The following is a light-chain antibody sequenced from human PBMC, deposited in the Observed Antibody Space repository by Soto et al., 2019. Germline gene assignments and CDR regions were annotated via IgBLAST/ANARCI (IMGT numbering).Light chain of an antibody. J-gene: IGKJ5*01. CDR2: AAS. Sequence: EVLMTQSPATLSVSPVDRSTLSCMASQSINSNLAWYQQQPGQAPRLPIYAASTRATAVPDRFSGSGSGTDFTLTITSLQSEDFAVYYCQQYDHWPIICGQGTQREIK. CDR1: QSINSN. CDR3: QQYDHWPII. V-gene: IGKV3-15*01.